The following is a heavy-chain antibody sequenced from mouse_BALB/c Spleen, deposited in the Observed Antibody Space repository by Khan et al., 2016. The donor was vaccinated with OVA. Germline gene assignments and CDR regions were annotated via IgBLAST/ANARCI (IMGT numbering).Heavy chain of an antibody. V-gene: IGHV3-2*02. J-gene: IGHJ2*01. D-gene: IGHD3-3*01. CDR2: ISYSGNT. Sequence: EVELLESGPRLVRPSQSLSLTCTVTGYSFASDYAWNWIRQFPGNKLEWMGFISYSGNTNSNPSLTSRISITRDTSKIPFFLQLKSVTNEDTARDYCARVCGGDGDYWGQGTPLTVSA. CDR3: ARVCGGDGDY. CDR1: GYSFASDYA.